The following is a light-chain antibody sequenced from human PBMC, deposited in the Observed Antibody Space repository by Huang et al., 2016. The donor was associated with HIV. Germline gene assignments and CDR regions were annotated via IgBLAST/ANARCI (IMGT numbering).Light chain of an antibody. CDR2: WAS. V-gene: IGKV4-1*01. J-gene: IGKJ1*01. Sequence: DIVMTQSPDSLTLSLGGRATIKCRSSPSVFYCSNSKNYLAWFPQNPGKAPRLLIYWASAREAGVPDRVSGSGSGTDFTLTIDRLEAEDAAIYYCQQYYRIPQTFGQGTRVEIK. CDR3: QQYYRIPQT. CDR1: PSVFYCSNSKNY.